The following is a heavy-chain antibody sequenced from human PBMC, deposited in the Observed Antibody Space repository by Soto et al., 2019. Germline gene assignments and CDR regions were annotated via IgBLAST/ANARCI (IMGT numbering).Heavy chain of an antibody. D-gene: IGHD1-26*01. Sequence: EVQLLESGGGLVQPGGSLRLSCAASGFTFSRNAMSWVRQAPGKGLEWVSGISGGGGATYYADSVKGRFTISRDNSKNTLYRQMNSLRAEDTAIYYCAESEPYGSGSYYFDYWGQGTLVTVSS. V-gene: IGHV3-23*01. CDR3: AESEPYGSGSYYFDY. J-gene: IGHJ4*02. CDR2: ISGGGGAT. CDR1: GFTFSRNA.